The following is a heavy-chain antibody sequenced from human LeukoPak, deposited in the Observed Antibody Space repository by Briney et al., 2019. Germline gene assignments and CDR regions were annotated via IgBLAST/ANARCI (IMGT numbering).Heavy chain of an antibody. Sequence: SETLSLTCTVSDGSISSSSYYWGWIRQPPGKGLGWIGSFYYSGSTYYNPSLKSRVTISVDTSKNQFSLKLSSVTAADTAVYYYARHAPYGDFYYYYYMDVWGKGTTVTISS. J-gene: IGHJ6*03. D-gene: IGHD4-17*01. CDR1: DGSISSSSYY. CDR3: ARHAPYGDFYYYYYMDV. V-gene: IGHV4-39*01. CDR2: FYYSGST.